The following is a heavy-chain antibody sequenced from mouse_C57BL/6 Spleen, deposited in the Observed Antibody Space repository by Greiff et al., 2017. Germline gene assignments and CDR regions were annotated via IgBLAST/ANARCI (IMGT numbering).Heavy chain of an antibody. D-gene: IGHD2-4*01. Sequence: QVQLKQSGAELVRPGASVTLSCKASGYTFTDYEMHWVKQTPVHGLEWIGAIDPETGGTAYNQKFKGKAILAADKSSSTAYMDLRSLTSEDSAVYYCTRWSYDYDGYAMVYWGQGTSVTVSS. CDR1: GYTFTDYE. J-gene: IGHJ4*01. CDR2: IDPETGGT. CDR3: TRWSYDYDGYAMVY. V-gene: IGHV1-15*01.